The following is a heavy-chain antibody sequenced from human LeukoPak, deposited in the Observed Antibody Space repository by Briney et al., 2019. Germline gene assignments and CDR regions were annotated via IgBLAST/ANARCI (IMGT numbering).Heavy chain of an antibody. D-gene: IGHD3-22*01. CDR2: IIPILGIA. V-gene: IGHV1-69*04. Sequence: ASVKVSCKASGGTFSSYAISWVRQAPGQGLEWVGRIIPILGIANYAQKFQGRVTITADKSTSTAYMELSSLRSEDTAVYYCSKTSGYYWGYFDYWGQGTLVTVSS. J-gene: IGHJ4*02. CDR3: SKTSGYYWGYFDY. CDR1: GGTFSSYA.